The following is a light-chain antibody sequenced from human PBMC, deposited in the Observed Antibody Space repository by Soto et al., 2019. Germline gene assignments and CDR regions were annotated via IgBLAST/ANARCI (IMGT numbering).Light chain of an antibody. CDR3: PQYNTWPPWT. Sequence: EIVMTQSPATLSVSPGERATLSCRASQSVSSNLAWYQQKPGQAPRLLIYGASTRATGIPARFSGSGSGTEFTLTISSLQSEDFAVFYCPQYNTWPPWTFSQGTTVEIK. CDR1: QSVSSN. J-gene: IGKJ1*01. CDR2: GAS. V-gene: IGKV3-15*01.